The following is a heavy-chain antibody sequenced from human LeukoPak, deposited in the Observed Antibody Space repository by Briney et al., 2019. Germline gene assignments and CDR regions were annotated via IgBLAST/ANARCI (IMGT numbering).Heavy chain of an antibody. CDR3: ARGSKWELLSDAFDI. V-gene: IGHV3-23*01. CDR2: ISGSGGST. J-gene: IGHJ3*02. Sequence: GGSLRLSCAASGFTFSSYAMSWVRQAPGKGLEWVSAISGSGGSTYYADSVKGRFTISRDNSKNTLYLQMNSLRAEDTAVYYCARGSKWELLSDAFDIWGQGTMVTVSS. D-gene: IGHD1-26*01. CDR1: GFTFSSYA.